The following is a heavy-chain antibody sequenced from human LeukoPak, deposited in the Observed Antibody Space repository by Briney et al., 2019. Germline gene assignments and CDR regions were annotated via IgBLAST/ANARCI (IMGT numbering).Heavy chain of an antibody. Sequence: PSKTLSLTCTVSGGSISSGDYYWSWIRQPPGKGLEWIGYIYYSGSTYYNPSLKSRVTISVDTSKNQFSLKLSSVTAADTAVYYCASYYPQTHYFDYWGQGTLVTVSS. CDR3: ASYYPQTHYFDY. CDR1: GGSISSGDYY. J-gene: IGHJ4*02. CDR2: IYYSGST. D-gene: IGHD3-10*01. V-gene: IGHV4-30-4*01.